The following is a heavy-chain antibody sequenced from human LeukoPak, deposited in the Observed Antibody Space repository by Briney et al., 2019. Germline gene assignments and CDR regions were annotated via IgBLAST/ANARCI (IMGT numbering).Heavy chain of an antibody. CDR1: GFTFSNYA. Sequence: AGGSLRLSCAASGFTFSNYAMSWVRQAPGKGLEWVSGISGSAGSTYYADSVKGRFTISRDNSKNTLYLQMNSLTDDDTAVYYCAKKRGVGTTTLDYFDYWGQGTLVTVSS. V-gene: IGHV3-23*01. CDR3: AKKRGVGTTTLDYFDY. D-gene: IGHD1-26*01. J-gene: IGHJ4*02. CDR2: ISGSAGST.